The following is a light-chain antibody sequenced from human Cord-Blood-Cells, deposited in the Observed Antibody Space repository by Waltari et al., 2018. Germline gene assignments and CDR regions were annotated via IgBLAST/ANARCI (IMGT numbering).Light chain of an antibody. J-gene: IGLJ2*01. CDR1: QVWDKY. CDR3: QAWDSSSYVI. CDR2: QDS. V-gene: IGLV3-1*01. Sequence: SYELPQPPSVSASPGQTATITCCGDQVWDKYAGWYQQKPGQSPVLVIYQDSKRQPGMPERFSGSNSGSAAALTISGTQAMDESDYYCQAWDSSSYVIFGGGPKLTVL.